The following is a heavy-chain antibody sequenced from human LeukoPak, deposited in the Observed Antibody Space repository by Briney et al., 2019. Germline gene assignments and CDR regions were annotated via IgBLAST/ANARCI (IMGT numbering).Heavy chain of an antibody. D-gene: IGHD5-18*01. V-gene: IGHV4-34*01. J-gene: IGHJ4*02. CDR1: GGSFSGYY. CDR3: ARGSAMANDY. CDR2: INHSGST. Sequence: SETLSLTCAVYGGSFSGYYWSWIRQPPGKGLEWIGEINHSGSTNYNPPLKSRVTISVDTSKNQFSLKLSSVTAADTAVYYCARGSAMANDYWGQGTLVTVSS.